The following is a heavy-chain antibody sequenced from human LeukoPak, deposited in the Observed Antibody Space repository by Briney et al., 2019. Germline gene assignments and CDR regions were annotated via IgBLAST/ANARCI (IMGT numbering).Heavy chain of an antibody. CDR2: IKQDGSEK. CDR1: GFTFSSYW. D-gene: IGHD6-19*01. J-gene: IGHJ4*02. Sequence: GGSLRLSCAASGFTFSSYWMSWVRQAPGKGLEWVANIKQDGSEKYYVDSVKGRFTFSRDNAKNSLYLQMNSLRAEDTAVYYCARGQQWLSDYFDYWGQGTLVTVSS. CDR3: ARGQQWLSDYFDY. V-gene: IGHV3-7*01.